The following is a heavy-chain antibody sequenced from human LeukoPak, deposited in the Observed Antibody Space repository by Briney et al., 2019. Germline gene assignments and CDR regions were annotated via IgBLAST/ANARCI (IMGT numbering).Heavy chain of an antibody. Sequence: SETLSLTCTVSGGSISSYYWSWIRQPPGKGLEWIGYIYYSGSTNYNPSLKSRVTISVDTSKNQFSLKLSSVTAADTAVYYCARGLLYDSYYDYYGMDVWGQGTTVTVSS. CDR1: GGSISSYY. D-gene: IGHD3-22*01. V-gene: IGHV4-59*01. CDR2: IYYSGST. J-gene: IGHJ6*02. CDR3: ARGLLYDSYYDYYGMDV.